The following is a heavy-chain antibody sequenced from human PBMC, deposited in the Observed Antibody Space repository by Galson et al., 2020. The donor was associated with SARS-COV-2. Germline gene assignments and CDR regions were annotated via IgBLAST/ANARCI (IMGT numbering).Heavy chain of an antibody. CDR1: SGSISDYY. D-gene: IGHD5-18*01. J-gene: IGHJ4*02. CDR2: IHTRGDT. CDR3: ARDLDYNYGQRGFDY. Sequence: SQTFSLTCPVSSGSISDYYWSWIRQPAGKGLEWIGRIHTRGDTNYNPSLKSRVTMSVDTSKNHFSLKLSSVTAADTAVYYCARDLDYNYGQRGFDYWGQGTLVTVSS. V-gene: IGHV4-4*07.